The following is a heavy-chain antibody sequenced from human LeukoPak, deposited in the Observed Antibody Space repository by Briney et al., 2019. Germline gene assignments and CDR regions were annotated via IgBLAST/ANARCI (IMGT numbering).Heavy chain of an antibody. CDR3: ARQGRPTAAAGPYYFDY. CDR1: GGSISSSSYY. J-gene: IGHJ4*02. V-gene: IGHV4-39*01. Sequence: SETLSLTCTVSGGSISSSSYYWGWIRQPPGKGLEWIGSIYYSGSTYYNPSLKSRVTISVDTSKNQFSLKLSSVTAADTAVYYCARQGRPTAAAGPYYFDYWGQGTLVTVSS. CDR2: IYYSGST. D-gene: IGHD6-13*01.